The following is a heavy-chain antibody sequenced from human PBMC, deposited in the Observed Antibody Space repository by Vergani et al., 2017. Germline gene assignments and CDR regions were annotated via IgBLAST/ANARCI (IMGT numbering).Heavy chain of an antibody. CDR3: AKTPLLIVVVPAAIFDP. J-gene: IGHJ5*02. Sequence: EVQLLESGGGLVQPGGSLRLSCAASGFTFSSYAMSWVRQAPGKGLEWVSAISGSGGSTYYADSVKGRFTISRVNSKNTLYLQMNSLRAEDTAVYYLAKTPLLIVVVPAAIFDPWGQGTLVTVSS. CDR1: GFTFSSYA. CDR2: ISGSGGST. V-gene: IGHV3-23*01. D-gene: IGHD2-2*01.